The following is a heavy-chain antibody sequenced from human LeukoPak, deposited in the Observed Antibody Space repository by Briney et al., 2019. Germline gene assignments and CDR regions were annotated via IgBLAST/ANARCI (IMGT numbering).Heavy chain of an antibody. CDR2: ISYDGSNK. V-gene: IGHV3-30*18. CDR1: GFTFSSYV. J-gene: IGHJ4*02. D-gene: IGHD5-18*01. CDR3: AKVGATAMTYYFDY. Sequence: GGSLRLSCAASGFTFSSYVMHWVRQAPGKGLEWVAVISYDGSNKYYADSVKGRFTISRDNSKNTLYLQMNSLRAEDTAVYYCAKVGATAMTYYFDYWGQGTLVTASS.